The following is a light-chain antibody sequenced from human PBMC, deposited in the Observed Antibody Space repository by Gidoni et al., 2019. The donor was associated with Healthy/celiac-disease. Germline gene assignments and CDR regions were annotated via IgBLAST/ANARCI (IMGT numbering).Light chain of an antibody. CDR1: KLGDKY. Sequence: SYELTQPPSVSVSPGQTASITCSGDKLGDKYACCYQQKPGQSPVLVIYQDSKRPSGIPERFSGSNSGNTATLTISGTQAMDEADYYCQACDSSNYVFGTGTKGTVL. V-gene: IGLV3-1*01. CDR3: QACDSSNYV. CDR2: QDS. J-gene: IGLJ1*01.